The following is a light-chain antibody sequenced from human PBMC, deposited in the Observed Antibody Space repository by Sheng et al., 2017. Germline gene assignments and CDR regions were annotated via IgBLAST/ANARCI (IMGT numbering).Light chain of an antibody. CDR1: QSVSSSY. J-gene: IGKJ1*01. Sequence: EIVLTQSPGTLSLSPGERATLSCRASQSVSSSYLAWHQQKPGQAPRLLIYGASSRATGIPDRFSGSGSGTDFTLTISRLEPEDFAVYYCQLDRTFGQGTKVEIK. V-gene: IGKV3-20*01. CDR3: QLDRT. CDR2: GAS.